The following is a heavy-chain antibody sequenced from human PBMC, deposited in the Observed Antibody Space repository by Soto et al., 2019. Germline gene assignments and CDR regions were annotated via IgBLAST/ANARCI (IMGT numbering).Heavy chain of an antibody. CDR1: GYTFRNYA. J-gene: IGHJ4*02. V-gene: IGHV1-18*01. CDR3: ASDGGTFDY. Sequence: QVQLVQSGAEVKKAGASVRVSCKASGYTFRNYAFSWVRQAPGQGLEWMGWIGTYNGVTNYAQKFQGRLPMTTDESTSTAYMDLKSLRSDDTAVYYCASDGGTFDYWGQGTLVTVSS. CDR2: IGTYNGVT. D-gene: IGHD3-16*01.